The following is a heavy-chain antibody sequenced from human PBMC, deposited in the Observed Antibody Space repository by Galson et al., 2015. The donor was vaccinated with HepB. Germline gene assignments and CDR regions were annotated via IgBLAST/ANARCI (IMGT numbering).Heavy chain of an antibody. V-gene: IGHV3-9*01. CDR3: AKDALYSSTASWYFDF. CDR1: GFSFGNYA. Sequence: SLRLSCAASGFSFGNYAMHWVRQGPGKGLEWVAGISWNSRSIGYADSVKGRFTISRDNAKKSLYLQMNSLRTDDTALYYCAKDALYSSTASWYFDFWGRGTLVTVSS. CDR2: ISWNSRSI. D-gene: IGHD6-19*01. J-gene: IGHJ2*01.